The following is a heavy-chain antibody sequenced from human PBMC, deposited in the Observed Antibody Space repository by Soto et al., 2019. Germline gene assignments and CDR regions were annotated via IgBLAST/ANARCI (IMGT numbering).Heavy chain of an antibody. CDR3: ARDLGMVSGPFDA. CDR1: GDSITSYY. D-gene: IGHD2-8*01. J-gene: IGHJ3*01. CDR2: IYNSGST. V-gene: IGHV4-4*08. Sequence: QVQLQESGPGLVKPSETLSLTCTVSGDSITSYYWSWIRQPPGKALEWIGYIYNSGSTDNNPSLKSRVTISLDPAKKQFSLNLNSVTAADTAVYYCARDLGMVSGPFDAWGPGTMFTVSA.